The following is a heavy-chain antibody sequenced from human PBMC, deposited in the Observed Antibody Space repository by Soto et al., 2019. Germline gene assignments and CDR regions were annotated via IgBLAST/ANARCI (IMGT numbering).Heavy chain of an antibody. J-gene: IGHJ4*02. CDR1: GFSLTTSGVG. CDR2: IYWDDDK. D-gene: IGHD2-2*01. CDR3: AHSPRPPGFTTSACAY. Sequence: QITLKESGPTVVKPTQTLTLTCTFSGFSLTTSGVGVGWIRQPPGKALEWLPIIYWDDDKRYSPYLLSRLTITKDSSQHQSVPTMPQMAPAHTATYYCAHSPRPPGFTTSACAYWGQGTLVTVSS. V-gene: IGHV2-5*02.